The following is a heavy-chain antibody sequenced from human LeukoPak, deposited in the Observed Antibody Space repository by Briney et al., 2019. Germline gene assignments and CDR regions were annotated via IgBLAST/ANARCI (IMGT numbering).Heavy chain of an antibody. D-gene: IGHD4-17*01. Sequence: GGSLRLSCAASGFTFSNYAMSWVRQAPGKGLEWVSAISGSGDNTYYADSVKGRFTVSRDNSKNTLYVQMNSLRAEDTAVYYCAKGRYHLATVTLLDYWGQGTLVTVSS. V-gene: IGHV3-23*01. CDR3: AKGRYHLATVTLLDY. CDR1: GFTFSNYA. J-gene: IGHJ4*02. CDR2: ISGSGDNT.